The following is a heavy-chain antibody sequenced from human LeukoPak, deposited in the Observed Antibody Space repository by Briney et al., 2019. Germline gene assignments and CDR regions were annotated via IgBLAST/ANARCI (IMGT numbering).Heavy chain of an antibody. CDR3: ARDRSVYYDSSALPGTFDP. J-gene: IGHJ5*02. Sequence: PGESLRLSCAASGFTFSSYIMNWVRQAPGKGLEWVSYISSSSSTIYYADSVKGRFTISRDNAKNSLYLQMNSLRAEDTAVYYCARDRSVYYDSSALPGTFDPWGQGTLVTDSS. D-gene: IGHD3-22*01. CDR2: ISSSSSTI. V-gene: IGHV3-48*01. CDR1: GFTFSSYI.